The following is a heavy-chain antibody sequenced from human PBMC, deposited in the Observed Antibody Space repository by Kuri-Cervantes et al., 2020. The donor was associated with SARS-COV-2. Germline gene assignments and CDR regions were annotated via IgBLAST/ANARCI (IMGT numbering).Heavy chain of an antibody. D-gene: IGHD2-21*01. V-gene: IGHV3-9*03. Sequence: GGSLRLSCAASGFTFDDYAMHWVRQAPGKGLEWVSGISWNSGSIGYADSVKGRFTISRDNAKNSLYLQMNSLRAEDMALYYCATAYCGGDCYSRADAFDIWGQGTMVTVSS. J-gene: IGHJ3*02. CDR3: ATAYCGGDCYSRADAFDI. CDR1: GFTFDDYA. CDR2: ISWNSGSI.